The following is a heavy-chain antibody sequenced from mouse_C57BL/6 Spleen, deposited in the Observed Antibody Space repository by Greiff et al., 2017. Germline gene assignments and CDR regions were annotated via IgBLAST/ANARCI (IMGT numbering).Heavy chain of an antibody. CDR2: ISSGSSTI. D-gene: IGHD2-4*01. Sequence: EVKLMESGGGLVKPGGSLKLSCAASGFTFSDYGMHWVRQAPETGLEWVAYISSGSSTIYYAETVKGRFTISRDNAKNTLFLQMTSLRSEDTAMYYCASLYYDYRSYFDYWGQGTTLTVSS. CDR3: ASLYYDYRSYFDY. CDR1: GFTFSDYG. V-gene: IGHV5-17*01. J-gene: IGHJ2*01.